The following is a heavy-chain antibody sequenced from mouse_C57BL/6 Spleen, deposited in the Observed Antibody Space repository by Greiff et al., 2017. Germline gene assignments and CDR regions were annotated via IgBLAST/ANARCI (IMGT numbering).Heavy chain of an antibody. CDR2: IDPENGDT. CDR3: TTANGNYEDYYAMDY. J-gene: IGHJ4*01. D-gene: IGHD2-1*01. Sequence: VQLQQSGAELVRPGASVKLSCTASGFNIKDDYMHWVKQRPEQGLEWIGWIDPENGDTEYASKFQGKATITADTSSNTAYLQLSSLTSEDTAVYYCTTANGNYEDYYAMDYWGQGTSVTVSS. V-gene: IGHV14-4*01. CDR1: GFNIKDDY.